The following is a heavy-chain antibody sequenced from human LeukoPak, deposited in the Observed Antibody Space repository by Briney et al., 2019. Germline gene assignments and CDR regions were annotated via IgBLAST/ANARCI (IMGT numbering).Heavy chain of an antibody. Sequence: GSSVKVSCKASGGTFSSYAISWVRQAPGQGLEWMGRIIPNLGIANYAQKFQGRVTITADKSTSTAYMELSSLRSEDTAVYYCARDDYGDYRFDYWGQGTLVTVSS. D-gene: IGHD4-17*01. V-gene: IGHV1-69*04. J-gene: IGHJ4*02. CDR2: IIPNLGIA. CDR1: GGTFSSYA. CDR3: ARDDYGDYRFDY.